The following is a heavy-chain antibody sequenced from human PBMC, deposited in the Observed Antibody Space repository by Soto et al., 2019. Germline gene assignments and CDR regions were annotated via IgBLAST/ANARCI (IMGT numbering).Heavy chain of an antibody. CDR2: ISSSSNK. V-gene: IGHV3-48*01. CDR1: GFTFSSYS. Sequence: GGSLRLSCAASGFTFSSYSMNWVRQAPGKGLQWISYISSSSNKYYADSVKGRFTISRDNSKNTLYLQMNSLRAEDTAVYYCARDHQGSLAFDIWGQGTLVTVSS. CDR3: ARDHQGSLAFDI. J-gene: IGHJ3*02.